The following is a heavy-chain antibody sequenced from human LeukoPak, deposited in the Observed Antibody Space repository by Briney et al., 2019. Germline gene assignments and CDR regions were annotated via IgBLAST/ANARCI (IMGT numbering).Heavy chain of an antibody. CDR3: ARESTVTTRGAFDI. Sequence: SETLSLTCAVSGGSISSGGYSWSWIRQPPGKGLEWIGYIYHSGSTYYNPSLKSRVTISVDRSKNQFSLKLSSVTAADTAVYYCARESTVTTRGAFDIWGQGKMVTVSS. CDR1: GGSISSGGYS. J-gene: IGHJ3*02. V-gene: IGHV4-30-2*01. D-gene: IGHD4-17*01. CDR2: IYHSGST.